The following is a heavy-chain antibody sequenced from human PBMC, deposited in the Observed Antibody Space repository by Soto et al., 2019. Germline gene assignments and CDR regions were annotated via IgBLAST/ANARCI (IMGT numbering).Heavy chain of an antibody. V-gene: IGHV1-69*13. CDR2: IIPIFGTA. CDR1: GGTFSSYA. Sequence: ASVKVSCKASGGTFSSYAISWVRQAPGQGLEWMGGIIPIFGTANYAQKFQGRVTITADESMSTAYMELSSLRSEDTAVYYCARDHDFWSGYYRGGAFDIWGQGTMVTVSS. D-gene: IGHD3-3*01. CDR3: ARDHDFWSGYYRGGAFDI. J-gene: IGHJ3*02.